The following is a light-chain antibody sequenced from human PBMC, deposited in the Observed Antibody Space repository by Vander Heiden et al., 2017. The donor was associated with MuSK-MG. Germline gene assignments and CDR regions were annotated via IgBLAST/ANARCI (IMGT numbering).Light chain of an antibody. CDR2: DAS. J-gene: IGKJ2*01. Sequence: DIQMTQSPSTLSASVGDRVTITCRASQSISSWLAWYQQKPGKAPKLLIYDASSLESGVPSRFSGSGSGTEFTLTISSLQPDDFATYYCQQYNCEPPWNTFGQGTKLEIK. V-gene: IGKV1-5*01. CDR3: QQYNCEPPWNT. CDR1: QSISSW.